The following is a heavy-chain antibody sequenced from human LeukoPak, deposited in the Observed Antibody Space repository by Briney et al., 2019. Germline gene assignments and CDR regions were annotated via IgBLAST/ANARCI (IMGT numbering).Heavy chain of an antibody. Sequence: GESLKISCKGSGYSFTSYWISWVRQMPGKGLEWMGRIDPSDSYTNYSPSFQGHVTISADKSISTAYLQWSSLKASDTAMYYCARSYSSGWYVTYNDYWGQGTLVTVSS. J-gene: IGHJ4*02. CDR2: IDPSDSYT. D-gene: IGHD6-19*01. CDR1: GYSFTSYW. V-gene: IGHV5-10-1*01. CDR3: ARSYSSGWYVTYNDY.